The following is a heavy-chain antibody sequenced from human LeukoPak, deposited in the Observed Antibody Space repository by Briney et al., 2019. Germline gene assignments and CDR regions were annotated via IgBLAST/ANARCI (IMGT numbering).Heavy chain of an antibody. CDR1: GGFFSGYC. Sequence: SETLSLTCAVYGGFFSGYCWSWIRHPPGKGLEWIAEINHSGSTDYNPSLKSRVTISVDTSKNQFSLKLSSVTAADTAVYYCARTGGRWDIGVVPAAIRNDGFDIWGQGTMVIVSS. J-gene: IGHJ3*02. D-gene: IGHD2-2*02. CDR3: ARTGGRWDIGVVPAAIRNDGFDI. V-gene: IGHV4-34*01. CDR2: INHSGST.